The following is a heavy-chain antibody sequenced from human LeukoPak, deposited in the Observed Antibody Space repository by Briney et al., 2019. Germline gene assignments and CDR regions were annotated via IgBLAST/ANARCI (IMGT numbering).Heavy chain of an antibody. D-gene: IGHD3-16*01. CDR3: ILYDSMSYYYGMDV. Sequence: GASVKVSCKASGDTFTSYGISWVRQAPGQGLEWMGWVSAYNGNTNYAQKLQGRVTMTTDTSTSTAYMELRSLRSDDTAVYYCILYDSMSYYYGMDVWGQGTTVTVSS. CDR2: VSAYNGNT. CDR1: GDTFTSYG. J-gene: IGHJ6*02. V-gene: IGHV1-18*01.